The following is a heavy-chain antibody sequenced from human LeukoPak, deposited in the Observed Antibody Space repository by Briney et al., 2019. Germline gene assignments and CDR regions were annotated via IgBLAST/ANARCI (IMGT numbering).Heavy chain of an antibody. CDR3: TGSFGELSFFDY. D-gene: IGHD3-10*01. CDR1: GFTFDDYG. J-gene: IGHJ4*02. CDR2: IRSKTYGGTT. Sequence: GGSLRLSCAASGFTFDDYGMSWVRQAPGKGLEWVGFIRSKTYGGTTECAASVKGRFTISRDDSKSIAYLQMNSLKTEDTAVYYCTGSFGELSFFDYWGQGTLVTVSS. V-gene: IGHV3-49*04.